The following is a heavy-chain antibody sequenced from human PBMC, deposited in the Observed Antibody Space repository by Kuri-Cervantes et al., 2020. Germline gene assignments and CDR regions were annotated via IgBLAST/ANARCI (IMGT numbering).Heavy chain of an antibody. CDR2: ISAYNGNT. CDR1: GYTFTSYG. J-gene: IGHJ4*02. V-gene: IGHV1-18*01. D-gene: IGHD3-3*01. Sequence: ASVKVSCKASGYTFTSYGISRVRQAPGQGLEWMGWISAYNGNTNYAQKLQGRVTMTTDTSTSTAYMELRSLRSDDTAVYYCARVHYDFWSGPTDYWGQGTLVTVSS. CDR3: ARVHYDFWSGPTDY.